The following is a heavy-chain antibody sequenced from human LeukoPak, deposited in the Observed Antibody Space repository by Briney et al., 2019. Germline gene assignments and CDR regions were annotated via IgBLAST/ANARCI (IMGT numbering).Heavy chain of an antibody. Sequence: PSETLSLTCAVYGGSVSGYYWSWIRQPPGKGLEWIGEINHSGSTNYNPSLKSRVTISVDTSKNQFSLKLSSVTAADTAVYYCARDMTTVTMDGMDIWVQGTTVTVSS. D-gene: IGHD4-17*01. J-gene: IGHJ6*02. CDR2: INHSGST. CDR3: ARDMTTVTMDGMDI. CDR1: GGSVSGYY. V-gene: IGHV4-34*01.